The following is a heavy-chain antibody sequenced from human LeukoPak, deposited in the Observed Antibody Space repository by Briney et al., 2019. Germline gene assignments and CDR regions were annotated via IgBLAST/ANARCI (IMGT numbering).Heavy chain of an antibody. V-gene: IGHV3-23*01. Sequence: GGSLRLSCAASGFTFSSYGMSWVRQAPGKGLEWVSAISGSGGSTYYADSVKGRFTISRDNSKNTLYLQMNSLRAEDTAVYYCAKDGRFSSSWYDYFDYWGQGTLVTVSS. CDR3: AKDGRFSSSWYDYFDY. CDR1: GFTFSSYG. J-gene: IGHJ4*02. CDR2: ISGSGGST. D-gene: IGHD6-13*01.